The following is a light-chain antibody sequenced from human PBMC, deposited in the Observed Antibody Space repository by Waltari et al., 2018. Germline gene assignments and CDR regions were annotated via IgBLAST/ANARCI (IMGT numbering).Light chain of an antibody. CDR1: QSVLYSSNNKTS. CDR3: QQYYGTPWT. CDR2: WAS. V-gene: IGKV4-1*01. J-gene: IGKJ1*01. Sequence: DIVMTQSPDSLAVSLGERATTNCKSSQSVLYSSNNKTSLAWYQQKPGQPPKLLIYWASTRESGVPDRFSGSGSGTDFTLTISSLQAEDVAVYYCQQYYGTPWTFGQGTKVEIK.